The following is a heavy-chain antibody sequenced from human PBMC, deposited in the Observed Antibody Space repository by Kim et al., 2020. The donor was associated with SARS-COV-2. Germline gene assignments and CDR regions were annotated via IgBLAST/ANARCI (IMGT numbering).Heavy chain of an antibody. J-gene: IGHJ4*02. CDR2: GST. D-gene: IGHD3-16*01. V-gene: IGHV4-59*01. CDR3: ARDPGGLDY. Sequence: GSTNYNPSLTSRVTISVDTSKNQFSLKLSSVTAADTAVYYCARDPGGLDYWGQGTLVTVSS.